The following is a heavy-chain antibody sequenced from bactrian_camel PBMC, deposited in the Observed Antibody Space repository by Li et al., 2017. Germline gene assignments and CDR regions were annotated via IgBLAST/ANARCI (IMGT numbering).Heavy chain of an antibody. CDR2: INAGAYET. D-gene: IGHD2*01. Sequence: EVQLVESGGGSVQPGGSLRLSCAASGFTFSTYDMSWVRQAPGKGLEWVSVINAGAYETYYADSVKGRFTISRDNAKNTLYLQMNSLKTEDAAVYYCATDMRGAWFLYGISYWGRGTQVTVS. J-gene: IGHJ7*01. CDR1: GFTFSTYD. V-gene: IGHV3S40*01.